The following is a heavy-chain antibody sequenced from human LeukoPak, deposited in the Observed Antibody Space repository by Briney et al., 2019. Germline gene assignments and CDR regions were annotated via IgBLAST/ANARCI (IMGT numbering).Heavy chain of an antibody. V-gene: IGHV4-31*03. D-gene: IGHD3-22*01. Sequence: PSQTLSLTCTVSGGSISSGGYYWSWIRQHPGKGLEWIGYIYYSGSTYYNPSLKSRVTISVDTSKNQFSLKLSSVTAADTAVYYCARGTAYYYDSSVGVDYWGQGTLVTVSS. CDR1: GGSISSGGYY. CDR3: ARGTAYYYDSSVGVDY. J-gene: IGHJ4*02. CDR2: IYYSGST.